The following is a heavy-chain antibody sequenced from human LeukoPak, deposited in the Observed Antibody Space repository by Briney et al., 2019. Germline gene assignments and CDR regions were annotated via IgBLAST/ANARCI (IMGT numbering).Heavy chain of an antibody. CDR3: ARGAKQY. Sequence: GASVKVSCKTSGYTFTDYYIHWIRQAPGQGLEWMGWISPDTGVTTSAQNFEGRVTLTWDTSITSTSMELTNLRPDDTAVYYCARGAKQYWGQGTLVTVSS. D-gene: IGHD4/OR15-4a*01. V-gene: IGHV1-2*02. CDR2: ISPDTGVT. CDR1: GYTFTDYY. J-gene: IGHJ4*02.